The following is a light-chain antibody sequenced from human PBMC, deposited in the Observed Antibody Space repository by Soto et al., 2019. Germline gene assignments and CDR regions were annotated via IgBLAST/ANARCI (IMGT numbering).Light chain of an antibody. V-gene: IGLV1-44*01. CDR1: SSNIASNT. CDR3: AAWDDSLNGYV. Sequence: QSVLTQAPSASGTPGQRVSISCSGSSSNIASNTVNWFQQLPGTAPKVLIYSNNQRPSGVPDRFSGSKSGTSASLAISGLQSEDEADYYCAAWDDSLNGYVFGNGTKLTVL. CDR2: SNN. J-gene: IGLJ1*01.